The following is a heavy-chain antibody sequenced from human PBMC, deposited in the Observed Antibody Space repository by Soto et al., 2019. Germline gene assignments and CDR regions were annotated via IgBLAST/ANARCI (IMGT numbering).Heavy chain of an antibody. Sequence: SLPLSCASYRFPFSTYGMQWVRQPPGKGRWWVALISDDGVDQHYAETVKGRFTISRDNSKNTLYLQMSGLRADDTGVYFCAKDVGHSYDSTGWYVAGYWGQGTQVIVSS. V-gene: IGHV3-30*18. J-gene: IGHJ4*02. CDR1: RFPFSTYG. CDR3: AKDVGHSYDSTGWYVAGY. CDR2: ISDDGVDQ. D-gene: IGHD6-19*01.